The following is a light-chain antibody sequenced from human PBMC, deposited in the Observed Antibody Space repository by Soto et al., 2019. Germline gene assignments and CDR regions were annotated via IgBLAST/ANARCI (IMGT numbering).Light chain of an antibody. V-gene: IGLV1-44*01. J-gene: IGLJ2*01. CDR2: SNN. Sequence: QSVLTQPPSASGTPGQRVTISCSGSNSNIGSNPVHWYQQLPGTSPKILIYSNNERPSGVPDRFSGSKSGTSASLAISGLQSEDEAHYYCATWDDSLNAVIFGGGTNVTVL. CDR1: NSNIGSNP. CDR3: ATWDDSLNAVI.